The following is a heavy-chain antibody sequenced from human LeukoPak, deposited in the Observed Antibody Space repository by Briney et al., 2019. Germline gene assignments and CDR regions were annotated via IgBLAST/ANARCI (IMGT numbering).Heavy chain of an antibody. CDR3: ARGGDNWNFY. Sequence: SETLSLTCAVYGGSFSGYYWSWIRQPPGKGLEWIGEINHSGSTNYNPSLKSRVTISADTSKNQFFLNLNSVTAADTAVYYCARGGDNWNFYWGQGTPVTVS. CDR2: INHSGST. CDR1: GGSFSGYY. J-gene: IGHJ4*02. D-gene: IGHD1-1*01. V-gene: IGHV4-34*01.